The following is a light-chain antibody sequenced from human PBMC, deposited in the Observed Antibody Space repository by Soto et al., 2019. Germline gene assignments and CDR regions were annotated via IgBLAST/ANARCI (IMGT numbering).Light chain of an antibody. V-gene: IGLV2-11*01. CDR1: SSDVGDYHY. Sequence: QSALTQPRSVSGSPGQSVTISCTGTSSDVGDYHYVSWYQQRPGRAPKLMIYDVTQRPSGVPDRFSGSKSGNTASLTISGLQAEDEADYYCCSYAGTYTYVVFGGGTKLTVL. CDR2: DVT. CDR3: CSYAGTYTYVV. J-gene: IGLJ2*01.